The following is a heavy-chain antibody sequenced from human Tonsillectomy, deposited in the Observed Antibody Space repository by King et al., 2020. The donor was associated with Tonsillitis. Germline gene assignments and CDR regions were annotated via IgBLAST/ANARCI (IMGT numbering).Heavy chain of an antibody. D-gene: IGHD6-13*01. J-gene: IGHJ3*01. CDR1: GGSISNYY. CDR3: ARETSSSWLDAFDF. CDR2: IYYTGST. Sequence: QLQESGPGLVKPSETLSLTCTVSGGSISNYYWSWVRQPPGKGLEWIGYIYYTGSTNYNPSLKSRVTISVDTSKNHFSLKLTSVTAVDTAVYYCARETSSSWLDAFDFWGQGTMVTVSS. V-gene: IGHV4-59*01.